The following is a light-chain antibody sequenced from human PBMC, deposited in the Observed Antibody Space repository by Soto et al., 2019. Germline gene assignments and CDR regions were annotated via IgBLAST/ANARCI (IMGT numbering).Light chain of an antibody. V-gene: IGKV1-39*01. CDR1: QGIITY. J-gene: IGKJ1*01. Sequence: DIQLTQSPSSLSASVGARVTITCRASQGIITYLNWYQQKPGKAPNLMIYSSSTLQSGVPSRFSGSGSGTDFTLTISSLQPEDFATYYCQQSFSSRWTLGQGTKVDIK. CDR3: QQSFSSRWT. CDR2: SSS.